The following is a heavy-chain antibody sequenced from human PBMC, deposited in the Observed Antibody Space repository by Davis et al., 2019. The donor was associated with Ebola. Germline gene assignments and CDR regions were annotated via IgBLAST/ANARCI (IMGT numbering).Heavy chain of an antibody. CDR1: GGTFSSYA. J-gene: IGHJ6*02. D-gene: IGHD2-15*01. CDR3: ARSMQIRDIVVVVAATPYYYGMDV. Sequence: SVKVSCKASGGTFSSYAISWVRQAPGQGLEWMGGIIPIFGTANYAQKFQGRVTITADESTSTAYMELSSLRSEDTAVYYCARSMQIRDIVVVVAATPYYYGMDVWGQGTTVTVSS. CDR2: IIPIFGTA. V-gene: IGHV1-69*13.